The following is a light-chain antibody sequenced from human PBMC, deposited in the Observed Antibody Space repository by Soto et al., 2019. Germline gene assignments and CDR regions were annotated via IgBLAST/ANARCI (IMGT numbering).Light chain of an antibody. CDR1: SSNIGSNT. V-gene: IGLV1-44*01. CDR2: SNN. Sequence: QCVLTQTPSASGTAGQRVTISCSGSSSNIGSNTVNWYQQLPGTAPKLLIYSNNQRPSGVPDRFSGSKSGTSASLAISGLQSEDEADYYCAAWDDSLNGWVFGGGTKLTV. CDR3: AAWDDSLNGWV. J-gene: IGLJ3*02.